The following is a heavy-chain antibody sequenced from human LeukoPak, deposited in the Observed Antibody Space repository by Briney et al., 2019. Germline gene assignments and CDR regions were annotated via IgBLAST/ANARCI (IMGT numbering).Heavy chain of an antibody. V-gene: IGHV3-23*01. CDR3: AKGQYGDYGPGAFDI. Sequence: GGSLRLSCAASGFTFSSYAMSWVRQAPGKELEWVSAISGSGGSTYYADSVKGRFTISRDNSKNTLYLQMNSLRAEDTAVYYCAKGQYGDYGPGAFDIWGQGTMVTVSS. D-gene: IGHD4-17*01. CDR2: ISGSGGST. J-gene: IGHJ3*02. CDR1: GFTFSSYA.